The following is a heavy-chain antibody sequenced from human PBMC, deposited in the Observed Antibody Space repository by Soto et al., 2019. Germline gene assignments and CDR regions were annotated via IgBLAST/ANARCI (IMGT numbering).Heavy chain of an antibody. V-gene: IGHV3-66*01. CDR3: ATTQPAATNWFDP. Sequence: EVPLVESGGGLVQPGGSLRLSCAASGFTVRSNYMNWVRQAPGKGLEWVSVIYSGGSTYYADSVKGRFTISRDNSKNTLYLQINSLRAADTAVYYCATTQPAATNWFDPWGQGTLVTVSS. CDR1: GFTVRSNY. J-gene: IGHJ5*02. CDR2: IYSGGST. D-gene: IGHD2-2*01.